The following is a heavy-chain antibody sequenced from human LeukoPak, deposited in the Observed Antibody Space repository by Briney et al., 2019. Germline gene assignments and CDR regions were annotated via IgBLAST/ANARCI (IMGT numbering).Heavy chain of an antibody. Sequence: GGSLRLSCAASGFTFNNYNMNWVRQAPGQALEWVSSITSSDTYIFYADSVKGRFTISRDNAKNSLYLQMNSLGPEDTAVYYCARDPYSGNYGNYYYYYMDVWGKGTTVTVSS. D-gene: IGHD1-26*01. CDR1: GFTFNNYN. V-gene: IGHV3-21*01. CDR2: ITSSDTYI. J-gene: IGHJ6*03. CDR3: ARDPYSGNYGNYYYYYMDV.